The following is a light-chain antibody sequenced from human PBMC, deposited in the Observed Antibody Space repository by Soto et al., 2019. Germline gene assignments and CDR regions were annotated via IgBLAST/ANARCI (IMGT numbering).Light chain of an antibody. CDR2: AAS. J-gene: IGKJ5*01. CDR3: QQASSFPPT. V-gene: IGKV1-12*01. Sequence: DIQMTQSPSSVSASVGYRVTITCRASQDISSWLAWYQQKPGKAPKIMIYAASSLQGGVPSRFSGSGSGTEFTLTISSLQPEDFATYYCQQASSFPPTFGQGTRLEI. CDR1: QDISSW.